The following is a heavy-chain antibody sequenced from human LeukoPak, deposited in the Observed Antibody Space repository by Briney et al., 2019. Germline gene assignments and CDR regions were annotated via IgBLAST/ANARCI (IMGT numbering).Heavy chain of an antibody. CDR3: ARERAGEDAFDI. CDR2: ISSGGSPM. Sequence: GGSLTLSCAASRFTFSSYEMNWVRQAPGKGLEWVSYISSGGSPMFYADSVKGRFTISRDNAKNSLYLQMNSLRAEDTAIYYCARERAGEDAFDICVQGKLVTVSS. J-gene: IGHJ3*02. V-gene: IGHV3-48*03. CDR1: RFTFSSYE. D-gene: IGHD7-27*01.